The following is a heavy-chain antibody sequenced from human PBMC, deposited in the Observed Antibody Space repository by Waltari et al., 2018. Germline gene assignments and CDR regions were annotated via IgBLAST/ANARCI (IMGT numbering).Heavy chain of an antibody. CDR3: ARHVRVVPAAIRITMSDY. Sequence: QLQLQESGPGLVTPSETLSLTCTVSGGSISSSSYSWGWIRPPPGKGLEWIGSIYYSGSTYYNPSLKSRVTISVDTSKNQFSLKLSSVTAADTAVYYCARHVRVVPAAIRITMSDYWGQGTLVTVSS. V-gene: IGHV4-39*01. D-gene: IGHD2-2*01. J-gene: IGHJ4*02. CDR1: GGSISSSSYS. CDR2: IYYSGST.